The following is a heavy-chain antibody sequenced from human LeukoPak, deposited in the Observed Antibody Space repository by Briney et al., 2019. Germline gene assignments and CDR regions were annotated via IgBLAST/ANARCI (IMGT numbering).Heavy chain of an antibody. CDR1: GGSISSYY. CDR3: AKGDAYKPSSFYGVDG. CDR2: IFYSGRT. Sequence: SQTLSLTCTVSGGSISSYYWSWIRQPPGKGMEWIGYIFYSGRTNSHPSLKCRVTISVDTSKNQFSLKLTSVTAADTAVYYCAKGDAYKPSSFYGVDGWGQGTTVTVSS. V-gene: IGHV4-59*01. D-gene: IGHD5-24*01. J-gene: IGHJ6*02.